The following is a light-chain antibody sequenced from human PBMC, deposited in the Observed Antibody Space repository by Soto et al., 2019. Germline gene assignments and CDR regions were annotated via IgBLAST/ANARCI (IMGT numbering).Light chain of an antibody. CDR1: QSISSW. J-gene: IGKJ4*01. CDR3: QQSYSTLALT. V-gene: IGKV1-5*01. Sequence: DIQMTQSPSTLSASVGDRVTITCRASQSISSWLAWYQQKPGKAPKLLIYDASSLESGVPSRFSGSGSGTDFTLTISSLQPEDFATYYCQQSYSTLALTFGGGTKVEIK. CDR2: DAS.